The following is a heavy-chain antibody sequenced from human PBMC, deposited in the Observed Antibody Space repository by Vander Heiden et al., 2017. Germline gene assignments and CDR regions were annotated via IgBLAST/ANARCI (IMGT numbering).Heavy chain of an antibody. D-gene: IGHD3-22*01. J-gene: IGHJ3*02. CDR2: IYYSGST. Sequence: QVQLQESGPGLVKPSQTLSLTCPFSGGSIRSGGYSWSWIRQHPGKGLEWIGYIYYSGSTYYNPSLKSRVTISVDTSKNQFSLKLSSVTAADTAVYYCARGYYYDSSGYYASDAFDIWGQGTMVTVSS. CDR3: ARGYYYDSSGYYASDAFDI. CDR1: GGSIRSGGYS. V-gene: IGHV4-31*03.